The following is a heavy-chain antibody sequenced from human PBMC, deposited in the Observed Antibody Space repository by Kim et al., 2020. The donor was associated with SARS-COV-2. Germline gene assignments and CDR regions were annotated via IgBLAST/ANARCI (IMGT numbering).Heavy chain of an antibody. D-gene: IGHD6-13*01. CDR1: GSSFTSYW. CDR2: IYPGDSDT. J-gene: IGHJ6*02. V-gene: IGHV5-51*01. Sequence: GESLKISCKGSGSSFTSYWIGWVRQMPGKGLEWMGIIYPGDSDTRYSPSFQGQVTISADKSISTAYLQWSSLKASDTAMYYCAKHSTATQQLVLSYYYYGMDVWGQGTTVTVSS. CDR3: AKHSTATQQLVLSYYYYGMDV.